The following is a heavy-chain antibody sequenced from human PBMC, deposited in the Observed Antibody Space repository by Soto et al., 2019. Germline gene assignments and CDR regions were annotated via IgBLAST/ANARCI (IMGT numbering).Heavy chain of an antibody. CDR1: GYSFTSHW. CDR3: ARSPSGLLAFDY. D-gene: IGHD2-15*01. CDR2: IFPGESDT. V-gene: IGHV5-51*01. J-gene: IGHJ4*02. Sequence: GESLKISCKGSGYSFTSHWIGWVRQMPGKGLECMGIIFPGESDTRYSPSFQGQVTISADKSTNTAYLQWSSLKASDTAVYYCARSPSGLLAFDYWGQGTLVTDSS.